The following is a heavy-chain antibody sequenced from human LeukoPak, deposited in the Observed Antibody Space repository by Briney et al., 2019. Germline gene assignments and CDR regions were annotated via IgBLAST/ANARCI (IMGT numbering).Heavy chain of an antibody. Sequence: SVKVSCKASGGTFSSYAISWVRQAPGQGLEWMGRIIPILGIANYAQKFQGRVTITADKSTSTAYMELSSPRSEDTAVYYCARGYCSSTSCYSSWFDPWGQGTLVTVSS. D-gene: IGHD2-2*02. CDR2: IIPILGIA. CDR1: GGTFSSYA. V-gene: IGHV1-69*04. CDR3: ARGYCSSTSCYSSWFDP. J-gene: IGHJ5*02.